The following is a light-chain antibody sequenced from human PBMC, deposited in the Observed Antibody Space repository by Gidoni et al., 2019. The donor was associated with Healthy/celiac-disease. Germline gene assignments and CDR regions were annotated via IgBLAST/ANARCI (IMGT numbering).Light chain of an antibody. CDR1: QSVSSSY. J-gene: IGKJ1*01. CDR3: QQYGSSVWT. V-gene: IGKV3-20*01. Sequence: ELVLTQSPGTLSLSPGERATLSCRASQSVSSSYLAWYQQKPGQAPRLLIYGASSRATGIPDRFSGRGSGTDFTLTISRLEPEEFAVYYCQQYGSSVWTFXQXTKVEIK. CDR2: GAS.